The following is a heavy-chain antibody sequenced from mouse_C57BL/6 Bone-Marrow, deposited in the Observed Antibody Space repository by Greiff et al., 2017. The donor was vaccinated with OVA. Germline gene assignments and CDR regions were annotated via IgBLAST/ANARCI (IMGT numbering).Heavy chain of an antibody. CDR3: ARRSTVVATGDY. CDR1: GYSFTDYN. CDR2: INPNYGTT. J-gene: IGHJ2*01. V-gene: IGHV1-39*01. Sequence: EVKLMESGPELVKPGASVKISCKASGYSFTDYNMNWVKQSNGKSLEWIGVINPNYGTTSYNQKFKGKATLTVDQSSSTAYMQLNSLTSEDSAVYYCARRSTVVATGDYWGQGTTLTVSS. D-gene: IGHD1-1*01.